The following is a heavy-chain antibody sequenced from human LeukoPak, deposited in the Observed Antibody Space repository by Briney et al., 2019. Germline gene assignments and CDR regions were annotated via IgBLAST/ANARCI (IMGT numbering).Heavy chain of an antibody. J-gene: IGHJ5*02. Sequence: PSETLSLTCTVSGGSISSADYFWSWVRQHPETGLEWIGYIYYSRSTYYNPSLKSRLTISLDTSRNQFSLKLRSVTAADTAFYYCARDMKDYGDYWFDPWGQGTLVIVSS. CDR3: ARDMKDYGDYWFDP. V-gene: IGHV4-31*03. D-gene: IGHD4-17*01. CDR1: GGSISSADYF. CDR2: IYYSRST.